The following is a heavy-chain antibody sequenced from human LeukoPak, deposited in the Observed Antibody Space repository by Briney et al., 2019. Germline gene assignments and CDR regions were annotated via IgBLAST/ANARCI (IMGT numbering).Heavy chain of an antibody. D-gene: IGHD3-3*01. J-gene: IGHJ5*02. Sequence: PGGSLRLSCTASGFTFGDYAMSWVRQAPGEGLEWVGFIRSKAYGGTTEYAASVKGRFTISRDDSKSIAYLQMNSLKTEDTAVYYCTRGKVNDFWSGHKRLNWFDPWGQGTLVTVSS. CDR1: GFTFGDYA. V-gene: IGHV3-49*04. CDR3: TRGKVNDFWSGHKRLNWFDP. CDR2: IRSKAYGGTT.